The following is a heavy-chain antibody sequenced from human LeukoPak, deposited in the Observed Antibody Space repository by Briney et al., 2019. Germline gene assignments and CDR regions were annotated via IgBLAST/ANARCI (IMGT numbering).Heavy chain of an antibody. Sequence: GASVKVSCKASGYIFSGYYMHWVRQAPGQGLEWMGWINPNSGATNYAQKFQGRVTMTRDRTISTVYMELSSLRSDDTAVYYCARGIYSYSTPFDYWGQGTLVTVSS. CDR1: GYIFSGYY. CDR2: INPNSGAT. D-gene: IGHD2/OR15-2a*01. J-gene: IGHJ4*02. CDR3: ARGIYSYSTPFDY. V-gene: IGHV1-2*02.